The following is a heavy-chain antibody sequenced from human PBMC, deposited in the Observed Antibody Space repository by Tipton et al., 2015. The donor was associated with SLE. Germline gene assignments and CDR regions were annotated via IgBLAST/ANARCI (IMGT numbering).Heavy chain of an antibody. J-gene: IGHJ4*02. CDR2: ISTSAST. V-gene: IGHV4-4*07. Sequence: TLSLTCTVSGGSISGYYWSWVRQPAGKGLEWIGRISTSASTIYNPSLKSRVTLSSDTSKNQFSRRASSVTAADTAVYYCARRPWGGFDYWGQGTLVTVSS. CDR3: ARRPWGGFDY. CDR1: GGSISGYY. D-gene: IGHD3-10*01.